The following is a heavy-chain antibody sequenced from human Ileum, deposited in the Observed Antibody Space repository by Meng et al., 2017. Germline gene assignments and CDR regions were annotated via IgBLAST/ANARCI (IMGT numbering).Heavy chain of an antibody. Sequence: QVQLQQSGPGLVKPLPPLSLTCAVSGGSVSSNIAAWNWIRQSPLRGLEWLGRTYYRSKWYSEYAVSVKSRISITPDTSKNQFSLQMNSVTPEDTAAYYCASGSGSLDYWGPGTLVTVSS. CDR3: ASGSGSLDY. V-gene: IGHV6-1*01. CDR1: GGSVSSNIAA. J-gene: IGHJ4*02. D-gene: IGHD3-3*01. CDR2: TYYRSKWYS.